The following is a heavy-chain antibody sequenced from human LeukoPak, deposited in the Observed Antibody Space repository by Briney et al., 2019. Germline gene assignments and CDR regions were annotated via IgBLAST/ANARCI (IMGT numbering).Heavy chain of an antibody. D-gene: IGHD6-19*01. CDR1: GFTFNSYA. V-gene: IGHV3-23*01. CDR2: VSGSGGIT. Sequence: GGSLRLSCAASGFTFNSYAMTWVRQAPGKGLEWVSHVSGSGGITYYVDSVKGRFTISRDNSKNTLYLQMNSLRAEDTAVYYCAKTTAGNSSGRYPGWPVDYWGQGTLVTVSS. CDR3: AKTTAGNSSGRYPGWPVDY. J-gene: IGHJ4*02.